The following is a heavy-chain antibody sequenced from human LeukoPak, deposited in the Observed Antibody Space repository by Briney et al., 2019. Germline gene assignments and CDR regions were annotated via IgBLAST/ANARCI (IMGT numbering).Heavy chain of an antibody. CDR3: ARSKEATGGADFDY. J-gene: IGHJ4*02. V-gene: IGHV3-7*01. Sequence: GGSLRLSCAASGFTFSSYSMNWVRQAPGKGLEWVANIKQEGSEKYYVDSVKGRFTISRDNAKNSLYLQMNSLRAEDTAVYYCARSKEATGGADFDYWGQGTLVTVSS. CDR2: IKQEGSEK. D-gene: IGHD3-10*01. CDR1: GFTFSSYS.